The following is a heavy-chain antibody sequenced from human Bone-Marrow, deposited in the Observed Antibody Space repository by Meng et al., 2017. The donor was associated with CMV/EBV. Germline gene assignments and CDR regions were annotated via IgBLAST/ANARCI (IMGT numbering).Heavy chain of an antibody. V-gene: IGHV1-18*01. D-gene: IGHD6-6*01. J-gene: IGHJ4*02. CDR3: ARDLGPWSSSSLLGDY. CDR2: ISAYNGNT. Sequence: ASVKVSCKASGYIFTSYGISWVRQAPGQGLEWMGWISAYNGNTNYAQKLQGRVTMTTDTSTSTAYMELRSLRSDDTAVYYCARDLGPWSSSSLLGDYWGQGTLVTVSS. CDR1: GYIFTSYG.